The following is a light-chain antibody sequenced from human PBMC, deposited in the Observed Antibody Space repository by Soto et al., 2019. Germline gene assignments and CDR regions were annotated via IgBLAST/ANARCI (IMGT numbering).Light chain of an antibody. V-gene: IGKV1-9*01. Sequence: DIQMTQSPATLSLSHGDRVTITCRASQGISSYLAWYQQKPGKAPKLLICDASTLYSGVPSRFSGSGSGTDFTLTIRGLQPEEFAAYYCQHFRSYPSTFGGGTKVDIK. CDR1: QGISSY. CDR3: QHFRSYPST. J-gene: IGKJ4*01. CDR2: DAS.